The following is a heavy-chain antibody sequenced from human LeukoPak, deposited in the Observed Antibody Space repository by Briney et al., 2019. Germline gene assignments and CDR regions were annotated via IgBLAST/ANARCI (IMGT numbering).Heavy chain of an antibody. Sequence: ASVKVSCKASGYTFTGYCMRWVRQAPGQGLEWMGWINPNSGGTNYAQKFQGRVTMTRDTSISTAYMELSRLRSDDTAVYYCARVVSGITRIDWFDPWGQGTLVTVSS. CDR2: INPNSGGT. CDR1: GYTFTGYC. D-gene: IGHD1-26*01. CDR3: ARVVSGITRIDWFDP. J-gene: IGHJ5*02. V-gene: IGHV1-2*02.